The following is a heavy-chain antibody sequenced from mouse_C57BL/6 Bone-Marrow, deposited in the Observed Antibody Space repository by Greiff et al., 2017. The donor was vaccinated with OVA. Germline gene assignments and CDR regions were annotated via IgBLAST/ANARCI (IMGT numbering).Heavy chain of an antibody. CDR1: GYAFSSSW. J-gene: IGHJ3*01. D-gene: IGHD1-1*01. V-gene: IGHV1-82*01. CDR3: ARGGGYYGSSYDFAY. CDR2: IYPGDGDT. Sequence: LVESGPELVKPGASVKISCKASGYAFSSSWMNWVKQRPGKGLEWIGRIYPGDGDTNYNGKFKGKATLTADKSSSTAYMQLSSLTSEDSAVYFCARGGGYYGSSYDFAYWGQGTLVTVSA.